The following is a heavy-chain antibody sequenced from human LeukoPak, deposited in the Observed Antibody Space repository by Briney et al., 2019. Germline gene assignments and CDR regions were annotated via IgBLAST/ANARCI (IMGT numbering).Heavy chain of an antibody. V-gene: IGHV4-39*01. CDR3: ARLGTDAGGDY. Sequence: PSETLSLTCTVSGGSISSGRYYWGWIRQPPGKGLEWIGNIFYSGSAYYNPSLKSRVTISLDTSKNQFSLNLNSVTAADTAVYYCARLGTDAGGDYWGQGTLVTVSS. D-gene: IGHD3/OR15-3a*01. CDR1: GGSISSGRYY. CDR2: IFYSGSA. J-gene: IGHJ4*02.